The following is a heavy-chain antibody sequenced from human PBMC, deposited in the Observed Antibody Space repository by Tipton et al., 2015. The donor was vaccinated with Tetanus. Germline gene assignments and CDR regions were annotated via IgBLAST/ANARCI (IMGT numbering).Heavy chain of an antibody. CDR1: GHNSRSYW. CDR3: ARQKCN. Sequence: VQLVQSGADMKPPGQSLKISCVVSGHNSRSYWISWVRQMPGKGLEWMGVIYPGDSSTIYSPSFQGLVTISVDKSINTTYLRGTSLKASDIAMYFRARQKCNWGQGTLVTVAS. CDR2: IYPGDSST. J-gene: IGHJ4*02. V-gene: IGHV5-51*01.